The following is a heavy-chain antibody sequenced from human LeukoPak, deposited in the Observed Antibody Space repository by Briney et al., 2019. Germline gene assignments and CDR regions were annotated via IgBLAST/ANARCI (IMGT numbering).Heavy chain of an antibody. CDR2: IYPGDSDI. CDR1: GYSFTSYW. V-gene: IGHV5-51*01. CDR3: ARSVYTYGPYYFDY. Sequence: GESLKISCKGSGYSFTSYWIGWVRQMPGKGLEWMGVIYPGDSDIRYSPSFQGQVTISADKSITTAYLQWSSLEASDTAMYYCARSVYTYGPYYFDYWGQGTLVTVSS. D-gene: IGHD5-18*01. J-gene: IGHJ4*02.